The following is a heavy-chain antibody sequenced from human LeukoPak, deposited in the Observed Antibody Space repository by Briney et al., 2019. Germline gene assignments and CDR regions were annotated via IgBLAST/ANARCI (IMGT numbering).Heavy chain of an antibody. V-gene: IGHV4-4*07. J-gene: IGHJ5*02. CDR3: ARVSLTGYSYNWFDP. CDR2: IYTSGST. D-gene: IGHD3-9*01. CDR1: GGSISSCY. Sequence: PSETLCLTCTVSGGSISSCYWSWIRQPAGKGLEWIGRIYTSGSTNYNPSLKSRVTISVDTSKNQFSLKLSSVTAADTAVYYCARVSLTGYSYNWFDPWGQGTLVTVSS.